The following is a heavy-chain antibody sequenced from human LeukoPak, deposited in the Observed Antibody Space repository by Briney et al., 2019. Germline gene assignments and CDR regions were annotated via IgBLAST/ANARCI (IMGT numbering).Heavy chain of an antibody. CDR2: IYSGGGT. D-gene: IGHD2-21*02. Sequence: GGSLRLSCAASGFTLSSNYMSCVRQAPGKGLEWVSVIYSGGGTYYADSVKGRFTISRDNSKNTVYLQMNSLRAEDTAVYYCATETDDYWGQGTLVTVSS. V-gene: IGHV3-66*01. J-gene: IGHJ4*02. CDR3: ATETDDY. CDR1: GFTLSSNY.